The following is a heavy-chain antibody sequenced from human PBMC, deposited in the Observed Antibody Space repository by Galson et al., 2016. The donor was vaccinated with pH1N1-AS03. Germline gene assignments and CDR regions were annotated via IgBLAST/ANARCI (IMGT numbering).Heavy chain of an antibody. CDR3: ASSVF. J-gene: IGHJ4*02. D-gene: IGHD2-8*01. CDR2: IKKDGGEK. V-gene: IGHV3-7*03. CDR1: GFIFSDYG. Sequence: SLRLSCAASGFIFSDYGMSWVRQAPGKGLEWVANIKKDGGEKYYVDSVRGRFTISRDNAKKSLYLQMSSLRVEDTAVYDCASSVFWGRGTLVAVSS.